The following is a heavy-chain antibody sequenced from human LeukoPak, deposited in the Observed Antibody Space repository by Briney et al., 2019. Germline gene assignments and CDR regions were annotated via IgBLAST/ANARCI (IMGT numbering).Heavy chain of an antibody. V-gene: IGHV3-48*02. J-gene: IGHJ6*02. D-gene: IGHD4-11*01. CDR2: VSSSSSTI. CDR1: GFTLSPYN. CDR3: ARGSIIDV. Sequence: GGSLRLSCAASGFTLSPYNMNWVRQAPGKGLEWVSYVSSSSSTIYYADSVKGRFTISRDNARDSLYLEMNSLRDEDTAVYYCARGSIIDVWGQGTTVTVSS.